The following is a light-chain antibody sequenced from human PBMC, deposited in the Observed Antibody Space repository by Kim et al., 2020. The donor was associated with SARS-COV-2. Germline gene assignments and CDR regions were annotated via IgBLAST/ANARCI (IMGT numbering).Light chain of an antibody. J-gene: IGLJ3*02. CDR2: EDN. V-gene: IGLV6-57*01. CDR3: QSYDSSPSPV. CDR1: SGSNTSNN. Sequence: KAVNISCTRSSGSNTSNNVQWNQQRPGSSPTTVIYEDNKRHSRIPDRFSGSIDSSSNSASLTISGLKTEDEADYYCQSYDSSPSPVFGGGTQLTVL.